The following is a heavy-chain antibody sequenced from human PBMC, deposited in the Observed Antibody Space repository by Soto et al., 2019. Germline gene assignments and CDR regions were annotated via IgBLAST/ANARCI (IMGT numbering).Heavy chain of an antibody. Sequence: ASVKVSCKASGDTFSFYSINWVRQAPGLGLEWMGRINPILSVSNYAQKFQGRVTITADESTSTAYMELSSLRSEDTAVYYCARGKGAMVRGVMAMDYYYGMDVWGQGTTVTVSS. CDR3: ARGKGAMVRGVMAMDYYYGMDV. CDR1: GDTFSFYS. J-gene: IGHJ6*02. D-gene: IGHD3-10*01. CDR2: INPILSVS. V-gene: IGHV1-69*02.